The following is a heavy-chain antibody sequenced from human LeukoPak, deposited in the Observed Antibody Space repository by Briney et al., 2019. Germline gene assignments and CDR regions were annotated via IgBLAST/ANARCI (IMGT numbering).Heavy chain of an antibody. Sequence: GGSLRLSCAASGFTFSSYSMNWVRQAPGEGLEWVSSISSSSSYIYYADSVKGRFTISRDNSKNTLYLQMNSLRAEDTAVYYCAKRVLAALYYFDYWGQGTLVTVSS. V-gene: IGHV3-21*04. CDR2: ISSSSSYI. J-gene: IGHJ4*02. CDR1: GFTFSSYS. CDR3: AKRVLAALYYFDY. D-gene: IGHD2-2*01.